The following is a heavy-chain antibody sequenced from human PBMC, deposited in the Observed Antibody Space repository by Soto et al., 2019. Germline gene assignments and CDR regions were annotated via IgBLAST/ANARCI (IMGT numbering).Heavy chain of an antibody. J-gene: IGHJ2*01. Sequence: QVQLVQSGTEVTKPGSSVKVSCKASGGTFSRYAINWVRQAPGQGLEWMGGITPIFGTPNYAQKFQGRVTITADGSTKTAYMEVRRLRSEDTAVYYCAQTLGLAVSGPGRFDLWGRGTLVTVTS. CDR3: AQTLGLAVSGPGRFDL. D-gene: IGHD6-19*01. CDR1: GGTFSRYA. CDR2: ITPIFGTP. V-gene: IGHV1-69*12.